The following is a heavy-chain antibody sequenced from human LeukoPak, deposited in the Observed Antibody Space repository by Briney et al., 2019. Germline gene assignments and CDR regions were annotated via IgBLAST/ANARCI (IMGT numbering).Heavy chain of an antibody. CDR3: ARARVAAKSGYMDV. J-gene: IGHJ6*03. Sequence: PGGSLRLSCAASGFTVSSNYMSWVPQAPGKGLEWVSVIYSGGSTYYADSVKGRFTISRDNSKSTLYIQMGSLRDEDLAVYYCARARVAAKSGYMDVWGTGTTVTISS. V-gene: IGHV3-53*05. CDR1: GFTVSSNY. CDR2: IYSGGST. D-gene: IGHD2-15*01.